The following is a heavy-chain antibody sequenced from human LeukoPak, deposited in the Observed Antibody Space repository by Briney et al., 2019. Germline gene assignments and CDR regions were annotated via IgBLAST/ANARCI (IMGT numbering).Heavy chain of an antibody. Sequence: SETLSLTCTVSGGSISSYYWSWIRQPAGKGLEWIGSIYYSGSTYYNPSLKSRVTISVDTSKNQFSLKLSSVTAADTAVYYCARHPYYYGSGSYYKPGPINWFDPWGQGTLVTVSS. CDR2: IYYSGST. J-gene: IGHJ5*02. D-gene: IGHD3-10*01. CDR3: ARHPYYYGSGSYYKPGPINWFDP. CDR1: GGSISSYY. V-gene: IGHV4-59*05.